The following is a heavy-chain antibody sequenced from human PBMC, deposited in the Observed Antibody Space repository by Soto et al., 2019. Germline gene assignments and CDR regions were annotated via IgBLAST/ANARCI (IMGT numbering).Heavy chain of an antibody. V-gene: IGHV3-74*01. J-gene: IGHJ6*02. CDR1: GFTFSSYW. Sequence: VGSLRLSCAASGFTFSSYWMHWVRQAPGKGLVWVSRINSDGSSTSYADSVKGRFTISRDNAKNTLYLQMNSLRAEDTAVYYCASGLRGLATTPSYGMDVWGQGTTVTVSS. CDR3: ASGLRGLATTPSYGMDV. D-gene: IGHD5-12*01. CDR2: INSDGSST.